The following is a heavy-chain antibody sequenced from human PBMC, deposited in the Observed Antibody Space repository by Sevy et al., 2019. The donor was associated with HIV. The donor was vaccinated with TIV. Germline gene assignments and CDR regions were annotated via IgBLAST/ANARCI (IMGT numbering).Heavy chain of an antibody. J-gene: IGHJ3*01. D-gene: IGHD3-10*01. V-gene: IGHV3-30-3*01. Sequence: GGSLRLSCAASGFTFSSYPMHWVRQAPGKGLEWVSFISFDGTNKYYADSVKGRFTITRDNSKNTLFLQMNSLRAEDTAFYYCVRATTMLPRGAFDFWGQGTMVTVSS. CDR1: GFTFSSYP. CDR2: ISFDGTNK. CDR3: VRATTMLPRGAFDF.